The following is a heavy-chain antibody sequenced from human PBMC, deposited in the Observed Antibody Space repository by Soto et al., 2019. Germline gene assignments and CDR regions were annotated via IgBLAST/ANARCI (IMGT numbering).Heavy chain of an antibody. V-gene: IGHV3-30-3*01. CDR2: ISYDGSNK. CDR3: ARDHVRVNAFDI. J-gene: IGHJ3*02. D-gene: IGHD2-21*01. Sequence: HPGWSMRLSCAASGLTFSSYTMHWVRQAPGKGLEWVAVISYDGSNKYYADSVKGRFTISRDNSKNTLCLQMNSLRAEDTAVYYCARDHVRVNAFDIWGQGTMVTVSS. CDR1: GLTFSSYT.